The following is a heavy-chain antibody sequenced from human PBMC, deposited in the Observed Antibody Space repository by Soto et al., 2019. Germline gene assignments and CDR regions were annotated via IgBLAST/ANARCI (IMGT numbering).Heavy chain of an antibody. V-gene: IGHV3-30*18. CDR3: AKRRGDHSNYSRGIDV. J-gene: IGHJ6*02. CDR1: GFTFRNYG. Sequence: QVQLVESGGGVVQPGRSLRLSCAASGFTFRNYGMHWVRQPPGKGLVWVTVISYDGSHKYYADSVKGRFTISRDNSKNTVYLEMNSLRDEDTAVYYCAKRRGDHSNYSRGIDVWGQGTTVTVSS. CDR2: ISYDGSHK. D-gene: IGHD4-4*01.